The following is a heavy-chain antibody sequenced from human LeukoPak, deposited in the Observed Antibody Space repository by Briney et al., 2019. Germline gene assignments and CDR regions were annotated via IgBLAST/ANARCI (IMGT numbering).Heavy chain of an antibody. J-gene: IGHJ5*02. CDR3: ARGHGDYVMKTGWFDP. CDR1: GFTFSSYW. D-gene: IGHD4-17*01. Sequence: PGGSLRLSCAASGFTFSSYWMSWVRQAPGKGLEWVANIKKDGSEKYYVDSVKGRFTISRDNAKNSLYLQMNSLRAEDTAVYYSARGHGDYVMKTGWFDPWGQGTLVTVSS. V-gene: IGHV3-7*01. CDR2: IKKDGSEK.